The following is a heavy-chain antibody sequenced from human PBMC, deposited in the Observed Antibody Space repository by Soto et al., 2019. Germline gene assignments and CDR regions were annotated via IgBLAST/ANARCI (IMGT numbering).Heavy chain of an antibody. Sequence: ASVKVSCKASGYTFTSYGISWVRQAPGQGLEWMGWISAYNGNTNYAQRLQGRVTMTTDTSTSTAYMELRSLRSDDTAVYYCARPHSSGYYPDYWGQGTLVTVSS. D-gene: IGHD3-22*01. CDR1: GYTFTSYG. CDR3: ARPHSSGYYPDY. V-gene: IGHV1-18*04. J-gene: IGHJ4*02. CDR2: ISAYNGNT.